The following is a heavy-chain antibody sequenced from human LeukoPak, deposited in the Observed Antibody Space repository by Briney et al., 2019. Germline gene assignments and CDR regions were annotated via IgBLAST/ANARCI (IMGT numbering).Heavy chain of an antibody. V-gene: IGHV3-72*01. J-gene: IGHJ5*02. CDR2: TKNKAYSYST. CDR1: GFTSSDYY. D-gene: IGHD3-10*01. CDR3: ARVHTPYGGPGLFDP. Sequence: PGGSLRLSCAASGFTSSDYYMGWVRQAPGKGLEWVGLTKNKAYSYSTEYAASVEGRFTISRDDSKNSLCLQMSSLKSKDTAVYYCARVHTPYGGPGLFDPWGQGTLVTVSS.